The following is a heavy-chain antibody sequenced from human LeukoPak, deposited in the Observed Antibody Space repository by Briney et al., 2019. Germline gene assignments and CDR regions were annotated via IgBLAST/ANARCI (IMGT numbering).Heavy chain of an antibody. CDR1: GGSISSSSYY. CDR2: IYYSGST. D-gene: IGHD6-19*01. V-gene: IGHV4-61*05. J-gene: IGHJ6*02. Sequence: SETLSLTCTVSGGSISSSSYYWGWIRQPPGKGLEWIGYIYYSGSTNYNPSLKSRVTISVDTSKNQFSLKLSSVTAADTAVYYCARHGYSSGGWVGYYYYYGMDVWGQGTTVTVSS. CDR3: ARHGYSSGGWVGYYYYYGMDV.